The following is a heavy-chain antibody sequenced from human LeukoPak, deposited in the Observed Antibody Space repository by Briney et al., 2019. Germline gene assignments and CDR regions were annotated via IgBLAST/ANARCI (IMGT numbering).Heavy chain of an antibody. Sequence: GASVKVSCKASGGTFSSYAISWVRQAPGQGLEWMGGIIPIFGTANYAQKFQGRVTITADESTSTAYMELSSLRSEDTAVYYCARERSSSRTLQHWGQGTLVTVSS. CDR1: GGTFSSYA. V-gene: IGHV1-69*13. J-gene: IGHJ1*01. D-gene: IGHD6-13*01. CDR3: ARERSSSRTLQH. CDR2: IIPIFGTA.